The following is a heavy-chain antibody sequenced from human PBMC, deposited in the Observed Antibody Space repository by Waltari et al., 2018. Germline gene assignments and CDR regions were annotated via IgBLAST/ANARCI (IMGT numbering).Heavy chain of an antibody. D-gene: IGHD6-6*01. CDR2: INPNSGGT. V-gene: IGHV1-2*02. Sequence: QVQLVQSGAEVKKPGASVKVSCKASGYTFPGYYMHWVRQAPGQGLEWMGWINPNSGGTNYAQKFQGRVTMTRDTSISTAYMELSRLRSDDTAVYYCARMRYSSSSGVGWFDPWGQGTLVTVSS. CDR3: ARMRYSSSSGVGWFDP. CDR1: GYTFPGYY. J-gene: IGHJ5*02.